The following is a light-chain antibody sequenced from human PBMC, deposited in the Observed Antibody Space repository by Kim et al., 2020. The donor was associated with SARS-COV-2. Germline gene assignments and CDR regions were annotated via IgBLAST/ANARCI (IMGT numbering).Light chain of an antibody. CDR1: QSVTSNY. Sequence: DIVLTQSPGTLSLSPGERGTLSCRASQSVTSNYLAWYQQKLGQAPRLLIYGASSRATGIPDRFSGSVSGTDFTLTISRLESEDFAVYYCQQYGKSQITVGQGTRLEIK. J-gene: IGKJ5*01. CDR3: QQYGKSQIT. V-gene: IGKV3-20*01. CDR2: GAS.